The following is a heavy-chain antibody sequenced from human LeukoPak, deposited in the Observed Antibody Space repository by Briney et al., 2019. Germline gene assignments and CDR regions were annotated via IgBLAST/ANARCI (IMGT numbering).Heavy chain of an antibody. CDR3: AKDDYYDTSGYRD. Sequence: SGGSLRLSCAASGFTFDDYAMHWVRQAPGKGLEWVSGISWNSGSIGYADSVKGRLTISRDNAKNSLYLQMNSLRAEDTAVYYCAKDDYYDTSGYRDWGQGTLVTVSS. J-gene: IGHJ4*02. V-gene: IGHV3-9*01. CDR1: GFTFDDYA. CDR2: ISWNSGSI. D-gene: IGHD3-22*01.